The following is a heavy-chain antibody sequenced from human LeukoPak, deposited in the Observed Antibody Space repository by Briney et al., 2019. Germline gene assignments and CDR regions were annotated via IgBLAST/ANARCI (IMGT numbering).Heavy chain of an antibody. V-gene: IGHV1-2*06. D-gene: IGHD2-15*01. CDR2: INPNSGGT. CDR1: GGTFSSYA. CDR3: ARGYCSGGSCYSVENWFDP. Sequence: ASVKVSCKASGGTFSSYAISWVRQAPGQGLEWMGRINPNSGGTNYAQKFQGRVTMTRDTSISIAYMELSRLRSDDTAVYYCARGYCSGGSCYSVENWFDPWGQGTLVTVSS. J-gene: IGHJ5*02.